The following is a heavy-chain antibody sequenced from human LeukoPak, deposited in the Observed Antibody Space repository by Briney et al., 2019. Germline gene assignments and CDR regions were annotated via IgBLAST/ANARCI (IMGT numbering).Heavy chain of an antibody. D-gene: IGHD2-2*02. J-gene: IGHJ6*02. V-gene: IGHV3-13*01. CDR2: IGTAGDT. CDR3: ARAPWRCSSTSCYKDYYYGMDV. Sequence: GGSLRLSCAASGFTFSSYDMHWVRQATGKGLGWVTAIGTAGDTYYPGSVKGRFTISRENAKNSLYLQMNSLRAEDTAVYYCARAPWRCSSTSCYKDYYYGMDVWGQGTTVTVSS. CDR1: GFTFSSYD.